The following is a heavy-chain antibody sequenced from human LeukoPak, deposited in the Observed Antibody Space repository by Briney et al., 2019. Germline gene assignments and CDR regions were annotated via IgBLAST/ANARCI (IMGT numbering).Heavy chain of an antibody. CDR1: GYSISSGYY. CDR3: ARSGGFSSGWYLGYYYYMDV. CDR2: IYHSGST. V-gene: IGHV4-38-2*02. Sequence: PSETLSLTCTVSGYSISSGYYWGWIRPPPGKGLEWIGSIYHSGSTYYNPSLKSRVTISVDTSKNQFSLKLSSVTAADTAVYYCARSGGFSSGWYLGYYYYMDVWGKGTTVTISS. J-gene: IGHJ6*03. D-gene: IGHD6-19*01.